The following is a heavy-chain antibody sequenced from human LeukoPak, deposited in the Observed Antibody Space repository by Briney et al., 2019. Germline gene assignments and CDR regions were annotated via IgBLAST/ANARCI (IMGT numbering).Heavy chain of an antibody. CDR3: ARRTFDWLEYYFDY. CDR1: GYSISSGYY. Sequence: SETLSLTCTVSGYSISSGYYWGWIRQPPGQGLEWIGSIYHSGSTYYNPSLKSRVTISVDTSKNQFSLKLTSVTAADTAVYYCARRTFDWLEYYFDYWGQGTLVTVSS. V-gene: IGHV4-38-2*02. CDR2: IYHSGST. D-gene: IGHD3-9*01. J-gene: IGHJ4*02.